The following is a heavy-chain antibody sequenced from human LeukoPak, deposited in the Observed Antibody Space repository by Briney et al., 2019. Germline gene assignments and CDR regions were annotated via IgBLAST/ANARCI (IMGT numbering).Heavy chain of an antibody. CDR2: IHSSGGS. Sequence: SETLFLTCTVSGASISNHYWSWIRQTPEKGLEWMGHIHSSGGSSYYPSLKSRLTLSIDTSRNQLSLKLPSVTAADTAVYFCARLGSYHDFWGQGALVTVSS. CDR3: ARLGSYHDF. CDR1: GASISNHY. V-gene: IGHV4-4*09. D-gene: IGHD1-26*01. J-gene: IGHJ4*02.